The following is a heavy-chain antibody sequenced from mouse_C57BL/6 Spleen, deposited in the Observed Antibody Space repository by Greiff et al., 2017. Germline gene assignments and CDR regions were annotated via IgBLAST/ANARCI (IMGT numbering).Heavy chain of an antibody. V-gene: IGHV1-52*01. CDR3: ARGPMVTTRYYYAMDY. CDR1: GYTFTSYW. D-gene: IGHD2-2*01. J-gene: IGHJ4*01. Sequence: QVQLKQPGAELVRPGSSVKLSCKASGYTFTSYWMHWVKQRPIQGLEWIGNIDPSDSETHYNQKFKDKDTLTVDKSSSTAYMQLSSLTSEDSAVYYCARGPMVTTRYYYAMDYWGQGTSVTVSS. CDR2: IDPSDSET.